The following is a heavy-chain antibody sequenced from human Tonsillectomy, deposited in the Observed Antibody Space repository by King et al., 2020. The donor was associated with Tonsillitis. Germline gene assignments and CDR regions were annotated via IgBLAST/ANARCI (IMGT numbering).Heavy chain of an antibody. Sequence: QLVQSGGGLVQPGGSLRLSCEASEFTVGSNYMSWVRQAPGRGLEWVSLIYSGGHTYYADSVKGRFTVSRDNSKNALYLQMNSLRAEDTAVYYCARVRGSSLYYHYMDVWGEGTTVTVSS. J-gene: IGHJ6*03. V-gene: IGHV3-66*01. CDR2: IYSGGHT. CDR1: EFTVGSNY. D-gene: IGHD1-26*01. CDR3: ARVRGSSLYYHYMDV.